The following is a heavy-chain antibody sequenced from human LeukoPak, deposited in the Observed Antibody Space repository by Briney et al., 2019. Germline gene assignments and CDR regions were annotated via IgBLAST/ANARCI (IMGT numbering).Heavy chain of an antibody. CDR1: GFTFSSYS. CDR2: ISSSSSYI. D-gene: IGHD3-3*01. J-gene: IGHJ3*02. CDR3: ARNRRTDFWSGYDAFDI. Sequence: KPGGSLRLSCAASGFTFSSYSMNCVRQAPGKGLEWVSSISSSSSYIYYADSVKGRFTISRDNAKNSLYLQMNSLRAEDTAVYYCARNRRTDFWSGYDAFDIWGQGTMVTVSS. V-gene: IGHV3-21*01.